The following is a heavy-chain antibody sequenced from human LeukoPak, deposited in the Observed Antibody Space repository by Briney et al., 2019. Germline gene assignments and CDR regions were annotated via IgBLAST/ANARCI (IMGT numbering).Heavy chain of an antibody. D-gene: IGHD3-22*01. CDR2: IYYSGST. V-gene: IGHV4-59*01. CDR1: GGSISSYY. CDR3: ARGAVGGYLRFDP. Sequence: SETLSLTCTVTGGSISSYYWSWIRQPPGKGLEYIGFIYYSGSTNYNPSLKSRVTISLDTSKNQFSLRLTSVTSADTAVYFCARGAVGGYLRFDPWGQGTLVTVSS. J-gene: IGHJ5*02.